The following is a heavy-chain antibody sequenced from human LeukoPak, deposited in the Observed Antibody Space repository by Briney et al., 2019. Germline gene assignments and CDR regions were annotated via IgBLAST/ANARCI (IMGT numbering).Heavy chain of an antibody. CDR1: GGSVSSINYY. J-gene: IGHJ4*02. D-gene: IGHD6-13*01. CDR3: ARVAVAGTGPDY. CDR2: LSYSVHS. V-gene: IGHV4-61*01. Sequence: SETLSQTCTVCGGSVSSINYYWSWIRQPPGKGLEWVGFLSYSVHSDYNPSLKSRATISVDTSKNQFSLRLSSVTAADTAIYYCARVAVAGTGPDYWGQGTLVTVSS.